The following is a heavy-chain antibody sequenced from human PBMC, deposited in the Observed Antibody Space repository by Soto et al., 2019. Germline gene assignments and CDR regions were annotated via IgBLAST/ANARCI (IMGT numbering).Heavy chain of an antibody. J-gene: IGHJ6*03. D-gene: IGHD4-17*01. Sequence: GGSLRLSCAASGFTFSSYAMSWVRQAPGKGLEWVSAISGSGGSTYYADSVKGRFTISRDNSKNTLYLQMNSLRAEDTAVYYCAKYPRLGYGDYLYYYYYMDVWGKGTTVTVSS. V-gene: IGHV3-23*01. CDR3: AKYPRLGYGDYLYYYYYMDV. CDR2: ISGSGGST. CDR1: GFTFSSYA.